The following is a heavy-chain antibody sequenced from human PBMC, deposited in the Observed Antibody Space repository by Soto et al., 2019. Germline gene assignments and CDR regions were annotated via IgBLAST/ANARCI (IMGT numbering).Heavy chain of an antibody. J-gene: IGHJ4*02. D-gene: IGHD3-3*01. CDR1: GFTFTTYW. CDR3: AREWRPPLAVFDY. CDR2: IKQDGSEK. V-gene: IGHV3-7*03. Sequence: GGSLRLSCAASGFTFTTYWMSWVRQAPGKGLEWVANIKQDGSEKYYVDSVRGRFTISRDNAWNSVSLQMNGLGVEDTAVYFCAREWRPPLAVFDYWGQGVLVTVSS.